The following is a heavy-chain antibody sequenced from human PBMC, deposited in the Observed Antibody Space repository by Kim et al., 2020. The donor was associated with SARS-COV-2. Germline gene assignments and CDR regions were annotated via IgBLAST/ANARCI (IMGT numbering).Heavy chain of an antibody. V-gene: IGHV3-49*03. CDR2: VRTETYRATT. Sequence: GGSLRLSCSASGFTFDDYALTWYRQAPGQRLEWVGFVRTETYRATTRYAASVEGRFTISRDDSNSIAYLQMDSLKIEDTAVYYCARDRSSSVVADVWGQGTTVTVS. J-gene: IGHJ6*02. D-gene: IGHD2-15*01. CDR1: GFTFDDYA. CDR3: ARDRSSSVVADV.